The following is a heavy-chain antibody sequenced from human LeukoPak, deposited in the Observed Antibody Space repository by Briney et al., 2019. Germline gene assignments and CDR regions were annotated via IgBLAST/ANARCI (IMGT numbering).Heavy chain of an antibody. J-gene: IGHJ4*02. Sequence: GGSLRLSCAASGFTFSTYALSWVRQAPGKGLEWGSGINSNWGRTLYADSVKGRYTISRDNSKNTLYLQMNSLRAEDTAVYYCAKVGRGGEIDYWGQGTLVTVSS. CDR1: GFTFSTYA. V-gene: IGHV3-23*01. CDR2: INSNWGRT. D-gene: IGHD3-16*01. CDR3: AKVGRGGEIDY.